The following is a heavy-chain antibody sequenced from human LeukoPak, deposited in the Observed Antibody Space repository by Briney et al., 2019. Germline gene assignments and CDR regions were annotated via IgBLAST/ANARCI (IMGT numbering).Heavy chain of an antibody. J-gene: IGHJ4*02. CDR3: TRGQWLPVFDF. CDR2: IHPSGST. V-gene: IGHV4-4*07. Sequence: PSETLSLTCTVSGDSISSYYWSWIRQPAGKGLEWIGRIHPSGSTNYNPSLKSRVTISVNTSKNHFSLKLSSVTAADTAVYYCTRGQWLPVFDFWGQGTLVTVSS. D-gene: IGHD3-22*01. CDR1: GDSISSYY.